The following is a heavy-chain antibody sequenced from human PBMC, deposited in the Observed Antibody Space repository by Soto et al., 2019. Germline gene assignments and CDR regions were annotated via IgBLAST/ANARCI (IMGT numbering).Heavy chain of an antibody. J-gene: IGHJ6*02. CDR2: IYYSGST. D-gene: IGHD3-10*01. CDR1: GGSISSYY. CDR3: ARGGDLTAYYYYGMDV. V-gene: IGHV4-59*01. Sequence: PSETLSLTCTVSGGSISSYYWSWIRQPPGKGLEWIGYIYYSGSTNYNPSLKSRVTISVDTSKNQFSLKLSSVTAADTAVYYCARGGDLTAYYYYGMDVWGQGTPVTVYS.